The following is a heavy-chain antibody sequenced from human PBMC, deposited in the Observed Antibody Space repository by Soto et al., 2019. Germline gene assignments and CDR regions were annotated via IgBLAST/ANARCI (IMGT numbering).Heavy chain of an antibody. CDR1: GFTFSTYW. J-gene: IGHJ6*02. CDR3: ARGSGGHNYYYGMDV. Sequence: PGGSLRLSCTASGFTFSTYWMSWVCQAPGMGLEWVANIGEDGSEKYYVDSVKGRFTISRDNAKNSLYLQMNSLRADDTAVYYCARGSGGHNYYYGMDVWGQGTTVTVSS. V-gene: IGHV3-7*03. CDR2: IGEDGSEK. D-gene: IGHD2-15*01.